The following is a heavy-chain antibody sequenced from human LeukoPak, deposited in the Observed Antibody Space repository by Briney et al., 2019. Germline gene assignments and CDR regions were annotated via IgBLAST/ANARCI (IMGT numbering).Heavy chain of an antibody. D-gene: IGHD3-9*01. CDR2: ISGSGGST. V-gene: IGHV3-23*01. J-gene: IGHJ3*02. CDR3: AKSLVMRISGYDILTGYLGPDAFDI. Sequence: GGSLRLSCAASGFTFSSYGMSWVRQAPGKGLEGVSAISGSGGSTYYADSVKGRFTISRDNSKNTLYLQMNSLRAEDTAVYYCAKSLVMRISGYDILTGYLGPDAFDIWGQGTMVTVSS. CDR1: GFTFSSYG.